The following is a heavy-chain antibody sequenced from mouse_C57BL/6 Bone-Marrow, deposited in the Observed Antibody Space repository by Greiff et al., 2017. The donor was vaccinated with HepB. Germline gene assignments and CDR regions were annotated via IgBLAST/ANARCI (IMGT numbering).Heavy chain of an antibody. V-gene: IGHV6-3*01. CDR3: TGITTDFMDY. J-gene: IGHJ4*01. CDR1: GFTFSNYW. Sequence: EVMLVESGGGLVQPGGSMKLSCVASGFTFSNYWMNWVRQSPEKGLEWVAQIRLKSDNYATHYAESVKGRFTISRDDSKSSVYLQMNNLRAEDTGIYYCTGITTDFMDYWGQGTSVTVSS. D-gene: IGHD1-1*01. CDR2: IRLKSDNYAT.